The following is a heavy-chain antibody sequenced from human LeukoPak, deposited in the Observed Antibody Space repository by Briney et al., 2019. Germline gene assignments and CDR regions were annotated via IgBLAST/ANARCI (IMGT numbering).Heavy chain of an antibody. J-gene: IGHJ6*04. CDR1: GFTFSSYS. V-gene: IGHV3-21*01. CDR2: ISSSSSYI. Sequence: PGGSLRLSCAASGFTFSSYSMNWVRQAPGRGLEWVSSISSSSSYIYYADSVKGRFTISRDNAKNSLYLQMNSLRAEDTAAYYCARVRGRDYGMDVWGKGTTVTVSS. CDR3: ARVRGRDYGMDV.